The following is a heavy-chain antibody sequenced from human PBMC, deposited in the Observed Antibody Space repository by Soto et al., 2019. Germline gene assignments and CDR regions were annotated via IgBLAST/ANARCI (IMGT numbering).Heavy chain of an antibody. CDR2: ISHDGSSK. J-gene: IGHJ5*02. CDR3: STATTLGWFDP. V-gene: IGHV3-30-3*01. Sequence: GGSLRLSCAASGFWFSIHGMHWVRQAPGKGLEWVAVISHDGSSKSYTDSVKGRFTISRDNSKNTLYLQMNSLRTDDTAVYYCSTATTLGWFDPWGQGTLVTVSS. CDR1: GFWFSIHG. D-gene: IGHD1-7*01.